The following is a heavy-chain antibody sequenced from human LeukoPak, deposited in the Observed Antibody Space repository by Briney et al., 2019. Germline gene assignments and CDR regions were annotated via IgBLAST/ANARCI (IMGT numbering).Heavy chain of an antibody. V-gene: IGHV3-23*01. CDR1: GFTFSSYA. Sequence: PGGSLRLSCAASGFTFSSYAMSWVRQAPGKGLEWVSAISGSGGSTYYADSVKGRFTISRDNAKNTLYLQMNSLRAEDTAVYYCARDSYYDSSGHDYWGQGTLVTVSS. J-gene: IGHJ4*02. CDR2: ISGSGGST. D-gene: IGHD3-22*01. CDR3: ARDSYYDSSGHDY.